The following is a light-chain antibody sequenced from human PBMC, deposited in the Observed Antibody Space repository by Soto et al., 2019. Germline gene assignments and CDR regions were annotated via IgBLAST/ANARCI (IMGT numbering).Light chain of an antibody. J-gene: IGKJ2*01. CDR2: LGF. CDR3: MQALETPYT. CDR1: QRLLHSNGNIL. V-gene: IGKV2-28*01. Sequence: EIVMTQSPLSLSVTPGEPASISCRSSQRLLHSNGNILFDWYLQKPGQPPQLLIYLGFNRASGVPDRFSGSESGTDFTLKISRVEAEDFGVYYCMQALETPYTFGQGTKLEIK.